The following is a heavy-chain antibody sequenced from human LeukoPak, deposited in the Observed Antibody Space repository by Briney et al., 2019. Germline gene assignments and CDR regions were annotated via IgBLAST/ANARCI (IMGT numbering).Heavy chain of an antibody. CDR2: TNPNSGGT. J-gene: IGHJ4*02. V-gene: IGHV1-2*02. Sequence: ASVKVSCTASGYTFTGYYMHWVRQAPGQGLEWMGWTNPNSGGTNYAQKFRGRVTMTRDTSISTAYMELSRLRSDDTAVYYCARSWRFCSGDSCYPIDYWGQGTLVTVSS. CDR3: ARSWRFCSGDSCYPIDY. D-gene: IGHD2-15*01. CDR1: GYTFTGYY.